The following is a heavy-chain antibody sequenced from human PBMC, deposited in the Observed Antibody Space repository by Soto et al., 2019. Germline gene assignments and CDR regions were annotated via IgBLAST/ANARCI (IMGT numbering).Heavy chain of an antibody. CDR3: AYSSTPFDY. V-gene: IGHV3-30*02. J-gene: IGHJ4*02. Sequence: PGGSLRLSCGASGFTFSSHGMHWVRQAPGKGLEWVAVIRYDGSNKYYADSVKGRFTISRDNSKNTLYLQMNSLRAEDTAVYYCAYSSTPFDYWGQGTLVTVSS. CDR2: IRYDGSNK. CDR1: GFTFSSHG. D-gene: IGHD6-13*01.